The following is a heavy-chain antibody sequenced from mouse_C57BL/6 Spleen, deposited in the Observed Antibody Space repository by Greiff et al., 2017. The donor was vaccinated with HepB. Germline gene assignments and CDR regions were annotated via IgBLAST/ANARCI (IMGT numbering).Heavy chain of an antibody. J-gene: IGHJ4*01. CDR3: ARRDYYGSSYPLYAMDY. D-gene: IGHD1-1*01. CDR1: GFTFSDYG. V-gene: IGHV5-17*01. Sequence: EVQWVESGGGLVKPGGSLKLSCAASGFTFSDYGMHWVRQAPEKGLEWVAYISSGSSTIYYADTVKGRFTISRDNAKNTLFLQMTRLRSEDTAMYYCARRDYYGSSYPLYAMDYWGQGTSVTVSS. CDR2: ISSGSSTI.